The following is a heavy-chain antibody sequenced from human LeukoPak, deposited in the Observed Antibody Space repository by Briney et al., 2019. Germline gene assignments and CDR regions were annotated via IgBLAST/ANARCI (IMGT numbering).Heavy chain of an antibody. CDR1: GGSISSSSYY. D-gene: IGHD3-3*01. CDR2: IYYSGST. CDR3: ARPVPYDFWYWFDP. Sequence: SETLSLTCTVTGGSISSSSYYWGWIRQPPGNGLEWIGSIYYSGSTYYNPSLKSRVTISVDTSKNQFSLKLSSVTAADTAVYYCARPVPYDFWYWFDPWGQGTLVTVSS. J-gene: IGHJ5*02. V-gene: IGHV4-39*01.